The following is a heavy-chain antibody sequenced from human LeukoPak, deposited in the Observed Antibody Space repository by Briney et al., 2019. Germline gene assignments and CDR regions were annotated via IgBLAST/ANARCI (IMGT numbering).Heavy chain of an antibody. CDR2: ISGSGGNT. CDR1: GFTFSNYA. D-gene: IGHD6-13*01. V-gene: IGHV3-23*01. J-gene: IGHJ4*02. Sequence: GGSLRLSCAASGFTFSNYAMSWVRQAPGKGLEWVSGISGSGGNTYYADSVKGRFTISRDNSKNTLYVQVNSLRAEDTALYYCARGYINSWYPFDYWGQGTLVTVSS. CDR3: ARGYINSWYPFDY.